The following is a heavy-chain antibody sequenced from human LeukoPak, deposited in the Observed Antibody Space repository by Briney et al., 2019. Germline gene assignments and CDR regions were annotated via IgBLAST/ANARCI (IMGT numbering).Heavy chain of an antibody. CDR2: IIPILGIA. J-gene: IGHJ4*02. V-gene: IGHV1-69*04. CDR3: ARSPPTYCSGGSCYFDY. D-gene: IGHD2-15*01. CDR1: GGTFSSSA. Sequence: SVKVSCKASGGTFSSSAISSVRQTPGQGLEWMGRIIPILGIANYAQKFQGRVTITADKSTSTAYMELSSLRSEDTAVYYCARSPPTYCSGGSCYFDYWGQGTLVTASS.